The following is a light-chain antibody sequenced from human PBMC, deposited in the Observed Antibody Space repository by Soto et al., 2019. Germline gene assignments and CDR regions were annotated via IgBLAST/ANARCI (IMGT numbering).Light chain of an antibody. Sequence: QLVLTQPPSVSGAPGQKVIISCTGSTSNIGAGYDVHWYQQLPGTAPKLLIYSNSNRPSGVPDRLSGSKSGTSASLAITGLLVEDEADYYCQSYDSSLSAAVFGGGTKVTVL. CDR3: QSYDSSLSAAV. V-gene: IGLV1-40*01. CDR2: SNS. CDR1: TSNIGAGYD. J-gene: IGLJ3*02.